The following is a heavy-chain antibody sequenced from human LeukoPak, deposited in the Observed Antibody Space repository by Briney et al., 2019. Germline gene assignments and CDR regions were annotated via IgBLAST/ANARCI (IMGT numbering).Heavy chain of an antibody. Sequence: GGSLRLSCAASGFTFSNAWMSWVRQAPGKGLEWVGGIKSKTDGGTTDYAAPVKGRFTISRDDSKNTLYLQMNSLKTEDTAVYYCTTEGGATTWYNWFDPWGQGTLVTVSS. J-gene: IGHJ5*02. D-gene: IGHD1-26*01. CDR1: GFTFSNAW. CDR2: IKSKTDGGTT. CDR3: TTEGGATTWYNWFDP. V-gene: IGHV3-15*01.